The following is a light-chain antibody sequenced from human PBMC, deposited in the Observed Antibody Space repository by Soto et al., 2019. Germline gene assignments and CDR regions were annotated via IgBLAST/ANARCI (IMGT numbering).Light chain of an antibody. J-gene: IGKJ1*01. CDR3: QQSNNWIGT. CDR1: QSVSSN. V-gene: IGKV3-15*01. Sequence: EIVMTQSPATLSVSPGARATLSCRASQSVSSNLAWYPKKPGQAPSLLIYGASTRATGIPARFSGSGSGTEFNLTLSRLQSEECAEYHCQQSNNWIGTFCPWTKGDIK. CDR2: GAS.